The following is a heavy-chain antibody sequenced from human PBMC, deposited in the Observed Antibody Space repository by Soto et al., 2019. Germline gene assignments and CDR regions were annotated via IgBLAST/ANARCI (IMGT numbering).Heavy chain of an antibody. CDR1: GYTFTSYG. CDR2: ISAYNGNT. Sequence: ASVKVSCKASGYTFTSYGISWVRQAPGQGLEWMGRISAYNGNTNYAQKLQGRVTMTTDTSTSTAYMELRSLRSDDTAVYYCARDQGDVDTAMVHTPDYWGQGTLVTVSS. D-gene: IGHD5-18*01. V-gene: IGHV1-18*04. J-gene: IGHJ4*02. CDR3: ARDQGDVDTAMVHTPDY.